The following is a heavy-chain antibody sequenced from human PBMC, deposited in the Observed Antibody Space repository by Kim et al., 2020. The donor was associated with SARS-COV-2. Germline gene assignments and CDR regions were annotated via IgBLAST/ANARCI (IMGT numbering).Heavy chain of an antibody. D-gene: IGHD3-10*01. V-gene: IGHV7-4-1*02. CDR3: ARVGPYGSGSYDY. Sequence: YAQGFTGRFVFSLDTSVSTAYLQISSLKAEDTAVYYCARVGPYGSGSYDYWGQGTLVTVSS. J-gene: IGHJ4*02.